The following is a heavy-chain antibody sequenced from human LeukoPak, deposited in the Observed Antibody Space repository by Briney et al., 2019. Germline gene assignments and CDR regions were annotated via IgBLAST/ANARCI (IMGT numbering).Heavy chain of an antibody. V-gene: IGHV3-21*01. CDR3: ATEAIGRHYDY. CDR2: IGPIGTDR. Sequence: GGSLRLSCAASGFTFSSCGFNWVRQAPGKGLEWVSSIGPIGTDRYYADSVRGRFTISRDNAKNSMYLQMDSLRDEDTAVYYCATEAIGRHYDYWGQGTLLTVSS. J-gene: IGHJ4*02. CDR1: GFTFSSCG.